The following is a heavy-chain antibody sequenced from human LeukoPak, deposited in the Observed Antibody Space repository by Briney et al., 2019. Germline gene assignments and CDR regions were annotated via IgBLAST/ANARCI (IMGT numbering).Heavy chain of an antibody. D-gene: IGHD1-14*01. CDR2: FYSGGSA. Sequence: SETLSLTCTVSGDSINSGSYYWGWIRQPPGKGLEWIGTFYSGGSAYYNPSLQSRVSISVDTSEKHFSLKLTSVTAADTAVYYCAGGIITPDYWGQGTLVTVSS. CDR1: GDSINSGSYY. V-gene: IGHV4-39*07. J-gene: IGHJ4*02. CDR3: AGGIITPDY.